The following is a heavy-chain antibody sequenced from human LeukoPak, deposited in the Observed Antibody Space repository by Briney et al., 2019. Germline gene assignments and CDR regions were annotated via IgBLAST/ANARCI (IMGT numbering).Heavy chain of an antibody. V-gene: IGHV4-59*01. CDR3: TRNLGHCSSTDCYPYFDP. J-gene: IGHJ5*02. D-gene: IGHD2-2*01. CDR1: GRSFSGYY. Sequence: SETLSLTCAVYGRSFSGYYWSWIRQPPGKGLEWIGYIYYRGTTNYNPSLKSRVTMVVDTSKNQFSLKLSSVTAADTAVYYCTRNLGHCSSTDCYPYFDPWGQGTLVTVSS. CDR2: IYYRGTT.